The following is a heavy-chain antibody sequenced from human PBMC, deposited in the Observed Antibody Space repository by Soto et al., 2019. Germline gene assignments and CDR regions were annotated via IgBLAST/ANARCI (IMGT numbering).Heavy chain of an antibody. CDR2: ISGSGSST. Sequence: GGSLRLSCAASGFIFSDYYMSWIRQPPGKGLEWVSYISGSGSSTNYADSVKGRFTISRDNAKNSLYLQIYSLRAEDTAVYYCAMAQITAQYYFDYWGQGALVTVSS. CDR3: AMAQITAQYYFDY. J-gene: IGHJ4*02. CDR1: GFIFSDYY. D-gene: IGHD6-6*01. V-gene: IGHV3-11*06.